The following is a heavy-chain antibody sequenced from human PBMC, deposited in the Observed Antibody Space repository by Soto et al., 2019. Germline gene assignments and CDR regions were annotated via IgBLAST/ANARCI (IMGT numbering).Heavy chain of an antibody. CDR2: IYNPVNP. J-gene: IGHJ3*02. CDR3: ARLQYTVVTSLDI. V-gene: IGHV4-59*11. CDR1: GVSIGSHF. D-gene: IGHD2-21*02. Sequence: SETLSLTCSVSGVSIGSHFWSWIRQAPGKGPELVGSIYNPVNPNYNPALKSRVTISMDTSENQLSLQLSSVTAADTAVYYCARLQYTVVTSLDIWGQGTMVTVSS.